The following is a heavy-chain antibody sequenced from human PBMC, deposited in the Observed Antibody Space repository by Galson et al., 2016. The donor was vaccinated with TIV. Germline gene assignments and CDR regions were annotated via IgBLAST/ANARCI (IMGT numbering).Heavy chain of an antibody. V-gene: IGHV3-23*01. CDR2: ISGGGGST. CDR1: GFTFSSNA. CDR3: AKIDSSGYNYGGRFVY. J-gene: IGHJ4*02. Sequence: SLRLSCAASGFTFSSNAITWVRQAPGKGLEWISAISGGGGSTYHTDSVKVRFTISRDNSKNTVFLQMNSLRAEDTAVYYCAKIDSSGYNYGGRFVYWGQGTLVAVSS. D-gene: IGHD3-22*01.